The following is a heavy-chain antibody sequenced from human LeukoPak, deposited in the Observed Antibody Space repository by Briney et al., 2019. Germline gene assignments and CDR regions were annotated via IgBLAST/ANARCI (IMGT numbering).Heavy chain of an antibody. V-gene: IGHV3-30*02. J-gene: IGHJ4*02. Sequence: GGSLRLSCAASGFTFSSYGMHWVRQAPGKGLEWVAFIQYDGGNKQYADSVKGRFTISRDNFKNGLYLQMNSLRVEDTAVYFCAALDHWGQGILVTVSS. CDR2: IQYDGGNK. CDR1: GFTFSSYG. CDR3: AALDH.